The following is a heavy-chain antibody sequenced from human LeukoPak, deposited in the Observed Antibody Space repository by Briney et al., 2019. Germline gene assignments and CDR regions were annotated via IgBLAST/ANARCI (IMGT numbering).Heavy chain of an antibody. CDR2: ISGSGATI. D-gene: IGHD6-13*01. CDR1: GFSFNSYE. CDR3: ARGVFLAY. J-gene: IGHJ4*02. Sequence: GGSLRLSCAASGFSFNSYEMNWVRQAPGKGLEGVSFISGSGATIYYADSVKGRFAISRDNAKNSLSLQMNSLRPEDTAVYYCARGVFLAYWGQGSLVTVSS. V-gene: IGHV3-48*03.